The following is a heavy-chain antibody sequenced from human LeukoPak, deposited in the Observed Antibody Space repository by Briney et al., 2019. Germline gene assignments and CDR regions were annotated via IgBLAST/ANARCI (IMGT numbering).Heavy chain of an antibody. Sequence: QPGRSLRLSCTASGFTFSSYAIHWVRQAPGKGLEWVAVISYDGSDKYYAGSVKGRFTISRDNSKNTLFLQMNSLRAEDTAVYYCAKGTYSSSPRDYWGQGTLVTVSS. CDR2: ISYDGSDK. D-gene: IGHD6-6*01. CDR3: AKGTYSSSPRDY. V-gene: IGHV3-30-3*01. J-gene: IGHJ4*02. CDR1: GFTFSSYA.